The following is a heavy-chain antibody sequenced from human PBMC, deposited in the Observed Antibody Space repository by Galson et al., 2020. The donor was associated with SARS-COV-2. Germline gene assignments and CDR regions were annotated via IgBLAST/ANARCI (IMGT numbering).Heavy chain of an antibody. CDR1: GFTFSSYG. D-gene: IGHD4-17*01. V-gene: IGHV3-33*01. Sequence: GGSLRLSCAASGFTFSSYGMHWVRQAPGKGLEWVAVIWYDGSNKYYADSVTGRFTISRDNSKNTLYLQMNSLRAEDTAVYYCAADYGDYATYYYYYGMDVWGQGSTVTVSS. CDR3: AADYGDYATYYYYYGMDV. J-gene: IGHJ6*02. CDR2: IWYDGSNK.